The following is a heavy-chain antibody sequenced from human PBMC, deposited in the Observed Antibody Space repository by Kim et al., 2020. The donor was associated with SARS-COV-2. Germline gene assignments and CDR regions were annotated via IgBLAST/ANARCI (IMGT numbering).Heavy chain of an antibody. CDR3: AKAFERAVVVGLYYFDY. V-gene: IGHV3-43*02. CDR2: ISGDGGST. J-gene: IGHJ4*02. D-gene: IGHD2-15*01. Sequence: GGSLRLSCAASGFTFDDYAMHWVRQAPGKGLEWVSLISGDGGSTYYADSVKGRFTISRDNSKNSLYLQMNSLRTEDTALYYCAKAFERAVVVGLYYFDYWGQGTLVTLSS. CDR1: GFTFDDYA.